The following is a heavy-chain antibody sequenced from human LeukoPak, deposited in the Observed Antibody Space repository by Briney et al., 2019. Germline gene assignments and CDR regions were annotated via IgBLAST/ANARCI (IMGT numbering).Heavy chain of an antibody. CDR3: AREVRGYYGSGSYYNVGPYYYYYMDV. CDR2: ISSSSRYI. Sequence: GGSLRLSCAASGFTFSSYSMDWVRQAPGKGLEWVSSISSSSRYIYYADSVKGRFTISRDNAKNSLYLQMNSLRAEDTAVYYCAREVRGYYGSGSYYNVGPYYYYYMDVWGKGTTVTVSS. CDR1: GFTFSSYS. J-gene: IGHJ6*03. D-gene: IGHD3-10*01. V-gene: IGHV3-21*01.